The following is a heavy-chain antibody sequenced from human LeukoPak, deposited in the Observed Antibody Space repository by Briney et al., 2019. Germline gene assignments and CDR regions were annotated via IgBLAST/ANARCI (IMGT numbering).Heavy chain of an antibody. CDR2: IIPIFGTA. CDR1: GYTFTSYY. V-gene: IGHV1-69*13. Sequence: SVTVSCTASGYTFTSYYMHWVRQAPGQGLEWMGGIIPIFGTANYAQKFQGRVTITADESTSTAYMELSSLRSEDTAVYYCARDLRDAFDIWGQGTMVTVSS. CDR3: ARDLRDAFDI. J-gene: IGHJ3*02.